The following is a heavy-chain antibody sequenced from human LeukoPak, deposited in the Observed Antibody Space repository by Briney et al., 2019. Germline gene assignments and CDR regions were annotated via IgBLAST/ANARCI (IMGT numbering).Heavy chain of an antibody. D-gene: IGHD3-22*01. CDR1: GFTVSSNY. V-gene: IGHV3-53*01. Sequence: PGGSLRLSCAASGFTVSSNYMSWVRQAPGKGLEWVSVIYSGGSTYYADSVKGRFTISRDNSKNTLYLQMNSLRAEDTAVYYCARAGHYDSSGYSSYDYWGQGTLVTVSS. J-gene: IGHJ4*02. CDR3: ARAGHYDSSGYSSYDY. CDR2: IYSGGST.